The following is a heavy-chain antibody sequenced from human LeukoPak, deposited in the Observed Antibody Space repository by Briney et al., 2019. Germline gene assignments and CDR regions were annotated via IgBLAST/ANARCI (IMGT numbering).Heavy chain of an antibody. J-gene: IGHJ4*02. CDR2: IRSSNSYL. D-gene: IGHD3-9*01. CDR3: ARDLDWTYYDILTGYFSPLDY. CDR1: GFTFSSYS. V-gene: IGHV3-21*01. Sequence: GGSLRLSCAASGFTFSSYSMNWVRQAPGKGLEWVSSIRSSNSYLYYADSVKGRFTISRDNAKNSLYLQMNSLRAEDTAVYYCARDLDWTYYDILTGYFSPLDYWGQGTLVTVSS.